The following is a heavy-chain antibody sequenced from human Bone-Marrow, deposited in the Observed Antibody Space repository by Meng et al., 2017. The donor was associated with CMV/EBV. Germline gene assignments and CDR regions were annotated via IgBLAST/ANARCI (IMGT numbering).Heavy chain of an antibody. CDR3: ANGGEWLFDFDY. D-gene: IGHD3-3*01. Sequence: GESLKIACAASGFTFSSYDMHWVRQATGKGLEWVSAIGTAGDTYYPGSVKGRFTISRENAKNSLYLQMNSLRAEDTAVYYCANGGEWLFDFDYWGQGTLVTVSS. CDR2: IGTAGDT. CDR1: GFTFSSYD. V-gene: IGHV3-13*01. J-gene: IGHJ4*02.